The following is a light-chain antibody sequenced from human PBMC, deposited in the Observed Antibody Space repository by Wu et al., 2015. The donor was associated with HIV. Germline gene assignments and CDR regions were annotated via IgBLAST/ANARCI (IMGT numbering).Light chain of an antibody. CDR1: QTISNSL. CDR3: QHYDNSQFT. J-gene: IGKJ3*01. Sequence: EIEMTQSPGTLSVSPGERATLSCRVSQTISNSLLAWYQQKPGQAPRLLIYGTSNRAAGVSDRFGGWGTGTDFHLIINRLEPEDSAVYFCQHYDNSQFTFGPGTKVHIK. CDR2: GTS. V-gene: IGKV3-20*01.